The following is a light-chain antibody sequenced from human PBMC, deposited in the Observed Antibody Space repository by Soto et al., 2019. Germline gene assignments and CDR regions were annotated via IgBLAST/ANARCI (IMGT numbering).Light chain of an antibody. J-gene: IGLJ2*01. CDR2: RNN. CDR1: GSNIGSNY. V-gene: IGLV1-47*01. Sequence: QSVLTQPPSASGTPGQRVTISCSGTGSNIGSNYVYWYQQLPGPAPKLLIYRNNQRPSGVPDRFSGSKSGTSASLAISGLRSEDEADYYCAAWDDSLSGPVFGGGTKLTVL. CDR3: AAWDDSLSGPV.